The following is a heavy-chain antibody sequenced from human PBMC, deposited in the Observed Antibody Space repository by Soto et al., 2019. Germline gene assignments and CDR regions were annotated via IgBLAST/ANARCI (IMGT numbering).Heavy chain of an antibody. D-gene: IGHD3-16*02. CDR2: INDNGGAT. V-gene: IGHV3-23*01. Sequence: PGGSLRLSCAASGFNFRTSVMTWVRQAPGKGLEWVSTINDNGGATHYADSVKGRFTISRDNSKDTMFLQMNSLRVEDTAVYHCAREGFGSGKPGGFVTWAQGTMVTVSS. J-gene: IGHJ3*01. CDR1: GFNFRTSV. CDR3: AREGFGSGKPGGFVT.